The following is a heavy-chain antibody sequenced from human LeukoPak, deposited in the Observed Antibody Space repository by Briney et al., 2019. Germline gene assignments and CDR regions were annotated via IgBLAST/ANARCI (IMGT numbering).Heavy chain of an antibody. D-gene: IGHD3-3*01. V-gene: IGHV3-48*04. CDR3: ARASKTGASNDFWSGYISRY. J-gene: IGHJ4*02. Sequence: PGGSLRLSCAASGFTFNSYSMNWVRQAPGKGLEWVSYISSSSSTIYYADSVKGRFAISRDNAKNSLYLQMNSLRAEDTAVYYCARASKTGASNDFWSGYISRYWGQGTLVTVSS. CDR1: GFTFNSYS. CDR2: ISSSSSTI.